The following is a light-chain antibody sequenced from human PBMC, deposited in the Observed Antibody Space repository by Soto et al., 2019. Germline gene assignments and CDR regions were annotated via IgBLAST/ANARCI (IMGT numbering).Light chain of an antibody. CDR2: GNS. V-gene: IGLV1-40*01. CDR1: SSNIGAGYD. Sequence: QSVLTQPPSVSVAPVQRVTISCTGSSSNIGAGYDVHWYQQLPGTAPKLLIHGNSNRPSGVPDRFSGSKSGTSASLAITGLQAEDEADYYCQSYDSSLSGGVFGGGTKLTVL. CDR3: QSYDSSLSGGV. J-gene: IGLJ3*02.